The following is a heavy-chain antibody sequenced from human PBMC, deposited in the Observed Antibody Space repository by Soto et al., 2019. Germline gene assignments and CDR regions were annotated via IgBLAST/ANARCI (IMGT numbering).Heavy chain of an antibody. CDR1: GYTFTSYA. CDR3: ARVGSAAAGTGWELLYYFDY. D-gene: IGHD6-13*01. J-gene: IGHJ4*02. CDR2: INAGNGNT. V-gene: IGHV1-3*05. Sequence: QVQLVQSGAEEKKPGASVKVSCKASGYTFTSYAMHWVRQAPGQRLEWMGWINAGNGNTKYSQKFQGRVTITRDTSASIAYMELSSLRSEDTAVYYCARVGSAAAGTGWELLYYFDYWGQGTLVTVSS.